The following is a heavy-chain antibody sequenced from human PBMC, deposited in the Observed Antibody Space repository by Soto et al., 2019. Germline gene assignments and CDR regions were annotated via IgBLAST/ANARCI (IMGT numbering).Heavy chain of an antibody. V-gene: IGHV1-8*01. CDR2: MNANVDAT. Sequence: QVQLVQSGAEVKKPGASVKVSCKASGFTFSTNDINWVRQAPGQGLQWMGWMNANVDATDSPQEFKGRVTMTWNASISTAYMELSNLTSDDTAVYYCAREVVDGSSLWLDPWGQGTLVTVSS. D-gene: IGHD3-10*01. J-gene: IGHJ5*02. CDR1: GFTFSTND. CDR3: AREVVDGSSLWLDP.